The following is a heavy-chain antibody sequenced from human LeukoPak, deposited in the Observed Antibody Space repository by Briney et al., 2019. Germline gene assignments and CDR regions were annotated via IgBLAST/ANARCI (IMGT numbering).Heavy chain of an antibody. CDR2: IYYNGST. V-gene: IGHV4-30-4*08. D-gene: IGHD3-22*01. Sequence: SETLSLTCTVSGGSISSGDYYWSWIRQPPGKGLEWIGYIYYNGSTYYNPSLKSRVTISVDTSKNQFSLKLSSVIAADTAVYYCARDPFPHAINYYDSSGYPWGQGTLVTVSS. CDR3: ARDPFPHAINYYDSSGYP. CDR1: GGSISSGDYY. J-gene: IGHJ5*02.